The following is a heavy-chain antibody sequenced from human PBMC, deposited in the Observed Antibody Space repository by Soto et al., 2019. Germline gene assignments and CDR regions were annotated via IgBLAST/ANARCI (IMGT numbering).Heavy chain of an antibody. CDR1: GFTFSSYG. CDR2: IWYDGSNK. D-gene: IGHD3-9*01. J-gene: IGHJ6*02. V-gene: IGHV3-33*01. CDR3: ARGGWYDILTGYLDYYGMDV. Sequence: QVQLVESGGGVVQPGRSLRLSCAASGFTFSSYGMHWVRQAPGKGLEWVAVIWYDGSNKYYADSVKGRFTISRDNSKNTLYLQMNSLRAEDTAVYYCARGGWYDILTGYLDYYGMDVWGQGTTVTVSS.